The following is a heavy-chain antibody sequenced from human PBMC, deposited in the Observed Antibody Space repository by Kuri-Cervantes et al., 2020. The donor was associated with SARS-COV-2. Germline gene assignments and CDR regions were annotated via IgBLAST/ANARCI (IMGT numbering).Heavy chain of an antibody. D-gene: IGHD5-18*01. V-gene: IGHV3-30-3*01. J-gene: IGHJ6*03. Sequence: GGSLRLSCAASGFTFSSYAMHWVRQAPGKGLEWVAVISYDGSNKYYADSVKGRFTISRDNSKNTLYLQMNSLRAEDTAVYYCARGGGYSYGLLVYYYMDVWGKGTTVTVSS. CDR1: GFTFSSYA. CDR2: ISYDGSNK. CDR3: ARGGGYSYGLLVYYYMDV.